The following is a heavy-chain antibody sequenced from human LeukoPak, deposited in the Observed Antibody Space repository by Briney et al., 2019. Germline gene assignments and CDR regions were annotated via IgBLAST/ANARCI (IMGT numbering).Heavy chain of an antibody. V-gene: IGHV6-1*01. CDR1: GDSVSSDSAA. CDR3: ARGSGYYDTGSFSFVDN. CDR2: TYFRSQWFI. J-gene: IGHJ4*02. D-gene: IGHD3-22*01. Sequence: SQTLSLTCAISGDSVSSDSAAWNWIRQSPSRGLEWLGRTYFRSQWFIDYAASVKTRITIKSDTSRNQFSLELNSVAPEDTGVYYCARGSGYYDTGSFSFVDNWGQGTLVTVSS.